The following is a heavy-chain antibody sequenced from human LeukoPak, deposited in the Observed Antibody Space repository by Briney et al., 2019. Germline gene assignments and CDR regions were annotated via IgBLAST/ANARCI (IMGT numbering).Heavy chain of an antibody. J-gene: IGHJ4*02. CDR2: IYHSGST. CDR1: GYSISSGYY. V-gene: IGHV4-38-2*02. CDR3: ARDHFLLGYYFDY. D-gene: IGHD2-15*01. Sequence: PSETLSLTCTVSGYSISSGYYWGWIRQPPGKGLEWIGSIYHSGSTYYNPSLKSRVTISVDTSKNQFSLKLSSVTAADTAVYYCARDHFLLGYYFDYWGQGTLVTVSS.